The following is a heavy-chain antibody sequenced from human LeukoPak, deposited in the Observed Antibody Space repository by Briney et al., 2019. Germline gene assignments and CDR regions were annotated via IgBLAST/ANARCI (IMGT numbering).Heavy chain of an antibody. V-gene: IGHV3-48*01. Sequence: GGSLRLSCAASGFTFSSYSMNWVRQAPGKGPEWISYISSSSDIISYAQSVKGRFTISRDNAKNSLYLQMNSLRVEDTAVYYCAEDMSGGDCPDYWGQGTLVTVSS. CDR1: GFTFSSYS. CDR3: AEDMSGGDCPDY. J-gene: IGHJ4*02. CDR2: ISSSSDII. D-gene: IGHD2-21*02.